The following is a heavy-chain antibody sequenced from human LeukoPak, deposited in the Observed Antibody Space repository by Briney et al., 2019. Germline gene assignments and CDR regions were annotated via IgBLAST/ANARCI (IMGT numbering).Heavy chain of an antibody. CDR2: IYYSGST. V-gene: IGHV4-31*03. CDR1: GVSISSGGYY. Sequence: SETLSLTCTVSGVSISSGGYYWSWIRQHPGKGLEWIGYIYYSGSTYYNPSLKSRLTISLDTSSSQFSLKLNSVTAADTAVYYCARGPVRDYSNYWGQGTLVTVSS. CDR3: ARGPVRDYSNY. D-gene: IGHD4-11*01. J-gene: IGHJ4*02.